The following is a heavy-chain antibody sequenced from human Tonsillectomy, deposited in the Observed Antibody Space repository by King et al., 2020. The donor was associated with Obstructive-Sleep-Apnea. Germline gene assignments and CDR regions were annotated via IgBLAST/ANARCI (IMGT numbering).Heavy chain of an antibody. CDR3: ATGGIYPNYYYYGMDV. D-gene: IGHD2-8*02. J-gene: IGHJ6*02. CDR1: GFTFSSYS. Sequence: VQLVQSGGGLVQPGGSLRLSCAASGFTFSSYSMNWVRQAPGKGLEWVSYISSSSSTIYYADSVKGRFTISRDNAKNSLYLQMNSLRAEDTAVYYCATGGIYPNYYYYGMDVWGQGTTVTVSS. CDR2: ISSSSSTI. V-gene: IGHV3-48*04.